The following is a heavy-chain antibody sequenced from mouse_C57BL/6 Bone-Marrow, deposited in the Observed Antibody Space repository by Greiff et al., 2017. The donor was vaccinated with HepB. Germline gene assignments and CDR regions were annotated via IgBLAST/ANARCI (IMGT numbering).Heavy chain of an antibody. V-gene: IGHV8-12*01. Sequence: QVTLKESGPGILQSSQTLSLTCSFSGFSLSTSGMGVSWIRQPSGKGLEWLAHIYWDDDKRYNPSLKSRLTISKDTSRNQVFLKITIVDTADTATYYCARRAGQLRLRDYAMDYWGQGTSVTVSS. J-gene: IGHJ4*01. CDR2: IYWDDDK. D-gene: IGHD3-2*02. CDR3: ARRAGQLRLRDYAMDY. CDR1: GFSLSTSGMG.